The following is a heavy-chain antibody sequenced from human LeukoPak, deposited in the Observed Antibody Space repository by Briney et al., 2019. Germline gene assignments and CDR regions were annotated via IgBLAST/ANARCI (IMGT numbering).Heavy chain of an antibody. J-gene: IGHJ4*02. V-gene: IGHV3-74*01. CDR1: GFTFSSYW. CDR2: INSDGSST. D-gene: IGHD2-15*01. CDR3: ARDQGGSCFDY. Sequence: PGGALRLSCAASGFTFSSYWMHWVRQAPGKGLVWVSRINSDGSSTSYADSVKGRFTISRDNAKNTLYLQMNSLRAEDTAVYYCARDQGGSCFDYWGQGTLVTVSS.